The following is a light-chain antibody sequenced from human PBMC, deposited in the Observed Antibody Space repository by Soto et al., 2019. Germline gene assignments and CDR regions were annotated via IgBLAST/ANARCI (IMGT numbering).Light chain of an antibody. J-gene: IGLJ2*01. CDR3: CSYVDSSTFDVV. CDR2: EDG. Sequence: QSALTQPASVSASPGQSITISCTGTSSDVGSYNLVSWYQQHPGKAPKLMIYEDGKRPSGVSNRFSGSKSGNTASLTISGLQAEDEADYYCCSYVDSSTFDVVFGGGTKLTVL. V-gene: IGLV2-23*02. CDR1: SSDVGSYNL.